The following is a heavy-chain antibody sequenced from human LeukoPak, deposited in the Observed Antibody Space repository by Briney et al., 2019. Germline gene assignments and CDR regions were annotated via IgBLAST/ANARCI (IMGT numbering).Heavy chain of an antibody. CDR1: GGTFISYA. V-gene: IGHV1-69*13. Sequence: SVKVSCKASGGTFISYAISWVRQAPGQGLEWMGGIIPIFGTANYAQKFQGRVTITADESTSTAYMELSSLRSEDTAVYYCARAKLEHLGPHYYGMDVWGQGTTVTVSS. D-gene: IGHD1/OR15-1a*01. J-gene: IGHJ6*02. CDR2: IIPIFGTA. CDR3: ARAKLEHLGPHYYGMDV.